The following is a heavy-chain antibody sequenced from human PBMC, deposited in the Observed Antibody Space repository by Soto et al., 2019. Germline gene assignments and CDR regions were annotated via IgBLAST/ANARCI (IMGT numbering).Heavy chain of an antibody. CDR3: ARNWNLALVPAAYFDS. CDR1: NFSVLTSIYY. D-gene: IGHD2-2*01. Sequence: SETLSLICPVPNFSVLTSIYYWAWIRQPPGKGLEWVGTVYYTGTTYYNPSLQSRVTISIDTSKNQFSLNLNSVTAADTAVYYCARNWNLALVPAAYFDSWCNGTLVTVSS. J-gene: IGHJ4*01. CDR2: VYYTGTT. V-gene: IGHV4-39*01.